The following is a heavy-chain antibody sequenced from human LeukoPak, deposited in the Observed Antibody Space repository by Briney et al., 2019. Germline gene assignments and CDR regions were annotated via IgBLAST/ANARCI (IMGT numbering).Heavy chain of an antibody. CDR1: GGSISGYY. J-gene: IGHJ4*02. V-gene: IGHV4-59*01. D-gene: IGHD6-13*01. CDR2: IYYSGST. Sequence: SETLSLTCTVSGGSISGYYWSWIRQPPGKGLEWIGYIYYSGSTNYNPSLKSRVTISVDTSKNQFSLKLSSVTAADTAVYYCARDQGSSWGLFDYWGQGTLVTVSS. CDR3: ARDQGSSWGLFDY.